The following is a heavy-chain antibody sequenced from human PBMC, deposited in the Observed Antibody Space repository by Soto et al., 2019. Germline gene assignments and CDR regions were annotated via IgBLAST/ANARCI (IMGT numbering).Heavy chain of an antibody. CDR2: INTDGSVA. J-gene: IGHJ4*02. CDR1: GLTFRSYW. V-gene: IGHV3-74*03. D-gene: IGHD2-21*01. Sequence: EVQLVESGGGLVQPGESLRLSCAASGLTFRSYWMHWVRQAPGKGLVWVSRINTDGSVAMYVDSVKGRFTISRDNAKNTLCLHMNSLRAEDTAVFYCVRDTHLWCLDSWGQGTLVTVSS. CDR3: VRDTHLWCLDS.